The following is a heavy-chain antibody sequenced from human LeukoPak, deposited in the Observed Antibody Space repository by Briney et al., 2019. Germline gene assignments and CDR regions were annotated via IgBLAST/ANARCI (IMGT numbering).Heavy chain of an antibody. CDR1: GGSISSHF. Sequence: SETLSLTCTVSGGSISSHFWSWVRQPPGKGLEWIGSIYYTGSTNYNPSPKSRITMSVDTSKNQFSLKLNSVTAADTAVYYCARSYNSGSYYPYYFDYWGQGTLVTVSS. V-gene: IGHV4-59*11. CDR2: IYYTGST. J-gene: IGHJ4*02. CDR3: ARSYNSGSYYPYYFDY. D-gene: IGHD3-10*01.